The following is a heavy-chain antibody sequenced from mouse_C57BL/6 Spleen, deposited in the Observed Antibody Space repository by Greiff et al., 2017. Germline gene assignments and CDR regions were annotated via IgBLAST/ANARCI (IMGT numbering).Heavy chain of an antibody. D-gene: IGHD2-4*01. Sequence: VQLQQSGPELVKPGASVKISCKASGYSFTGYYMNWVKQSPEKSLEWIGEINPSTGGTTYNQKFKAKATLTVDKSSSTAYMQLKSLTSEDSAVYYCARFYYDRYFDVWGTGTTVTVSS. CDR3: ARFYYDRYFDV. CDR1: GYSFTGYY. CDR2: INPSTGGT. J-gene: IGHJ1*03. V-gene: IGHV1-42*01.